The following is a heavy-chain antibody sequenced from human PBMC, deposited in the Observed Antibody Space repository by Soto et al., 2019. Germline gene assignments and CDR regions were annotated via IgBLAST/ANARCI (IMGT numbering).Heavy chain of an antibody. CDR2: IYSGGST. V-gene: IGHV3-53*01. CDR1: GFTVSSNY. D-gene: IGHD3-3*01. J-gene: IGHJ6*02. CDR3: ARVNGKLRFLEWSPGGMDV. Sequence: LRLSCAASGFTVSSNYMSWVRQAPGKGLEWVSVIYSGGSTYYADSVKGRFTISRDNSKNTLYLQMNSLRAEDTAVYYCARVNGKLRFLEWSPGGMDVWGQGTTVTVSS.